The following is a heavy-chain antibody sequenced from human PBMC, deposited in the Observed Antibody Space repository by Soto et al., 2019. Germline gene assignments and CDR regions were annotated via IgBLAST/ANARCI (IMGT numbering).Heavy chain of an antibody. D-gene: IGHD3-9*01. CDR1: GYTLTELS. CDR3: ATAFKTRYFDWLWGDDAFDI. Sequence: QVQLVQSGAEVKKPGASVKVSCKVSGYTLTELSMHWVRQAPGKGLEWMGGFDPEDGETIYAQKFQGRVTMTEDTSTDTVYMELSSLRSEDTAVYYCATAFKTRYFDWLWGDDAFDIWGQGTMVTVSS. J-gene: IGHJ3*02. CDR2: FDPEDGET. V-gene: IGHV1-24*01.